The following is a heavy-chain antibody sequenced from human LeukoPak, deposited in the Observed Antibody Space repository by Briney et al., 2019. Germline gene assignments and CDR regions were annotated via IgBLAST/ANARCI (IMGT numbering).Heavy chain of an antibody. CDR2: ISGTGTNI. V-gene: IGHV3-48*02. CDR1: GFTFTSHS. D-gene: IGHD4-17*01. CDR3: GRDRYGDYLVDC. J-gene: IGHJ4*02. Sequence: GGSLRLSCVASGFTFTSHSLNWVRQAPGKGLEWGAYISGTGTNIYYAASVKGRFTTSRDNAMNSVYLQMDSLRDEDTAVYYCGRDRYGDYLVDCWGQGTLVTVS.